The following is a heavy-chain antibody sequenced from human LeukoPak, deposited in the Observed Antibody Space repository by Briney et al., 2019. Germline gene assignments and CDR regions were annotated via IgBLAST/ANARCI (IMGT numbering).Heavy chain of an antibody. V-gene: IGHV3-7*01. D-gene: IGHD3-10*01. CDR1: GFTFSSYW. J-gene: IGHJ5*02. CDR2: IKQDGGEK. Sequence: GGSLRLSCAASGFTFSSYWMNWVRQAPGKGLEWVANIKQDGGEKYYVDSVKGRFTISRDNAKSSLYLQMNSLRVEDAAVYYCSKDLTSDFGGDLDPWGQGTLVTVSS. CDR3: SKDLTSDFGGDLDP.